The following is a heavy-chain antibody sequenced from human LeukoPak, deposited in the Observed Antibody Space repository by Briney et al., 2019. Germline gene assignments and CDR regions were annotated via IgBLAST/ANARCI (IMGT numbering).Heavy chain of an antibody. Sequence: PGGSLRLSCAASGFTLTSYAMIWVRQAPGKGLEWVSALSANGGSTYYADSVKGRFTISRDNSKNTLYLQMNSLRAEDTAVYYCSTDQIVVGPCWGQGTLVTVSS. CDR3: STDQIVVGPC. J-gene: IGHJ4*02. CDR1: GFTLTSYA. V-gene: IGHV3-23*01. D-gene: IGHD3-22*01. CDR2: LSANGGST.